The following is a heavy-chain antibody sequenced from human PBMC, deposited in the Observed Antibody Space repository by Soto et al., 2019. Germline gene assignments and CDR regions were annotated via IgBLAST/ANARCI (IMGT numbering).Heavy chain of an antibody. V-gene: IGHV1-69*06. CDR2: IIPVFGTP. D-gene: IGHD3-22*01. CDR1: GGNFNSFS. CDR3: AREWANSSGYPFDL. J-gene: IGHJ5*02. Sequence: QLVQSGAEVRKPGSSLKVSCKASGGNFNSFSVSWVRRAPGQGLEWMGNIIPVFGTPTYAQTFQGRVTISADISTSTVSLQLSSLTFEDTAVCYCAREWANSSGYPFDLWGHGTLVAVSS.